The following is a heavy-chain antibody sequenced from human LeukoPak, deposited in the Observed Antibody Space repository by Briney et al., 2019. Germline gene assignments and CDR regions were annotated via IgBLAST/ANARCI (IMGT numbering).Heavy chain of an antibody. Sequence: SETLSLTCTVSGGSISSYYWSWIRQPPGKGLEWIGYIYYSGSTTYNPSLKSRVTISVDTSENQFSLKLSSVTAADTAVYYCARDFGGSDGYTGYWYFDLWGRGTLVTVSS. J-gene: IGHJ2*01. CDR1: GGSISSYY. CDR2: IYYSGST. CDR3: ARDFGGSDGYTGYWYFDL. V-gene: IGHV4-59*01. D-gene: IGHD5-24*01.